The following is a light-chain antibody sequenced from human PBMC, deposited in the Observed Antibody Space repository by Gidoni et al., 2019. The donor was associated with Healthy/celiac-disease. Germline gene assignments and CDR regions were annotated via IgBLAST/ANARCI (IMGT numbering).Light chain of an antibody. CDR1: QSGSS. J-gene: IGKJ2*01. CDR2: GAS. V-gene: IGKV3-20*01. CDR3: QQYGSSRT. Sequence: EIVLTQSPGTLSLSPGERATLSCRSSQSGSSQAHRLLIYGASSRATGIPDRCSGSGSGTDFTLTISRLEHEDFAVYYCQQYGSSRTFGQGTKLEIK.